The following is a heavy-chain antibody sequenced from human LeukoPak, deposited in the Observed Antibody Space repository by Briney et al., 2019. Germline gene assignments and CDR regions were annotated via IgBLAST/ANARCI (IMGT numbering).Heavy chain of an antibody. CDR2: ISGSGGST. CDR1: GFTFSSYA. Sequence: GGSLRLSCAASGFTFSSYAMSWVRQAPGKGLEWVSAISGSGGSTYYADSVKGRFTISRDNSKNTLYLQMNSLRTEDTAVYYCANGAAADPYYFDYWGQGTLVTVSS. D-gene: IGHD6-13*01. CDR3: ANGAAADPYYFDY. V-gene: IGHV3-23*01. J-gene: IGHJ4*02.